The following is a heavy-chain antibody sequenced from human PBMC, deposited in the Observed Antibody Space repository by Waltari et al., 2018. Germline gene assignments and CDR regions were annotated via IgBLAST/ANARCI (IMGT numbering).Heavy chain of an antibody. CDR1: GFTVSSNY. Sequence: EVQLVESGGGLIQPGGSLRLSCAASGFTVSSNYMSWVRQAPGKGLEWVSVIYSGGSTYYADSVKGRFTISRDNSKNTLYLQMNSLRAEDTAVYYCANQIAAANWYFDLWGRDTLVTVSS. J-gene: IGHJ2*01. CDR3: ANQIAAANWYFDL. V-gene: IGHV3-53*01. CDR2: IYSGGST. D-gene: IGHD6-13*01.